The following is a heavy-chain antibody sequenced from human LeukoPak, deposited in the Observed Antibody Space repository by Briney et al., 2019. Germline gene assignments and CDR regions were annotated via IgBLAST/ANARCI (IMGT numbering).Heavy chain of an antibody. J-gene: IGHJ4*02. V-gene: IGHV4-4*07. CDR2: IYTSGST. D-gene: IGHD5-18*01. CDR3: VRSSGGYSYGQRDY. CDR1: GGSISSYY. Sequence: SETLSLTCTVSGGSISSYYWSWIRQPAGKGLEWIGRIYTSGSTNYNPSLKSRVTMSVDTSKNQFSLKLSSVTAADTAVYYCVRSSGGYSYGQRDYWGQGILVTVSS.